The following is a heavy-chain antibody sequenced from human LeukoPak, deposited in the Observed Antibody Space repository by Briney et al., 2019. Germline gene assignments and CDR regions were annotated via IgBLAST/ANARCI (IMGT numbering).Heavy chain of an antibody. CDR2: ISAYNGNT. D-gene: IGHD2-15*01. J-gene: IGHJ4*02. CDR3: ARIKGYCSGGSCYGAFDY. V-gene: IGHV1-18*01. Sequence: ASVKVSCKASGYTFTSYGISWVRQAPGQGLEWVGWISAYNGNTNYAQKLQGRVTMTTDTSTSTAYMELRSLRSDDTAVYYCARIKGYCSGGSCYGAFDYWGQGTLVTVSS. CDR1: GYTFTSYG.